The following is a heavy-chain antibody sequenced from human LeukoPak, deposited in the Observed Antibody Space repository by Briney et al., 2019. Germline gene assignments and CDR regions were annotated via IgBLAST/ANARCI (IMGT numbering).Heavy chain of an antibody. V-gene: IGHV1-46*01. CDR1: GYTFTSYY. Sequence: ASVKVSCKASGYTFTSYYMHWVRRAPGQGLEWMGIINPSGGSTSYAQKFQGRVTMTRDMSTSTVYMELSSLRSEDTAVYYCARVGRAAARGNWFDPWGQGTLVTVSS. CDR3: ARVGRAAARGNWFDP. J-gene: IGHJ5*02. D-gene: IGHD6-6*01. CDR2: INPSGGST.